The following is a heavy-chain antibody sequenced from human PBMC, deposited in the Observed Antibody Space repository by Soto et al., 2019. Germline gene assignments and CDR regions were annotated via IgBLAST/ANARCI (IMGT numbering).Heavy chain of an antibody. CDR3: ASRYRGGSYYYYGMEV. J-gene: IGHJ6*02. CDR1: GYTLTELS. Sequence: ASVKVSCKVSGYTLTELSMHWVLQAPGKGLEWMGGFDPEDGETIYAQKFQGRVTMTEDTSTDTAYMELSSLRSEDTAVYYCASRYRGGSYYYYGMEVWGQGTTVTVSS. D-gene: IGHD2-21*01. V-gene: IGHV1-24*01. CDR2: FDPEDGET.